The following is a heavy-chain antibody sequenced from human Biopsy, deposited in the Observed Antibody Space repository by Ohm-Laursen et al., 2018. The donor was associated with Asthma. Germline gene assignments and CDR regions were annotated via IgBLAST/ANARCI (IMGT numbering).Heavy chain of an antibody. D-gene: IGHD3-10*01. Sequence: PTQTLTLTRTFSGFSLSTTAVAVGWIRQPPGKALEWLALIYWDGEKRYSPSLKSRLTINEDTSKNQVVLTMTNMDPVDTGTYYCARRGLPGFSRDSGSYLTSVWFDPWGQGTLVTVSS. CDR3: ARRGLPGFSRDSGSYLTSVWFDP. CDR2: IYWDGEK. J-gene: IGHJ5*02. V-gene: IGHV2-5*02. CDR1: GFSLSTTAVA.